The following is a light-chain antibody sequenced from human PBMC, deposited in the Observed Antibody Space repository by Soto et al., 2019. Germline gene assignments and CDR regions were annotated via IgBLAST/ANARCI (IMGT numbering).Light chain of an antibody. CDR3: QQSFSAPRT. Sequence: DIQMSQSPSSLSASVGDSVTITCRASETIIDYLNWYQQQPGEAPKLLIFSASSLHSGVPSRFRGSGSGTQCTLTISSHQPEDFATCFWQQSFSAPRTFGQGTKLQAK. J-gene: IGKJ2*01. CDR1: ETIIDY. V-gene: IGKV1-39*01. CDR2: SAS.